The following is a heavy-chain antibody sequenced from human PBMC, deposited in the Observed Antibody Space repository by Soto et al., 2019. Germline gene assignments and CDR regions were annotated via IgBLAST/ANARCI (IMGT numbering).Heavy chain of an antibody. CDR3: ARERNSSGWNYDAFDI. CDR1: GFTFSSYA. D-gene: IGHD6-19*01. Sequence: QVQLVESGGGVVQPGRSLRLSCAASGFTFSSYAMHWVRQAPGKGLEWVAVISYDGSNKYYADSVKGRFTISRDNSKNTLYLQMNSLRAEDTAVYYCARERNSSGWNYDAFDIWGQGTMVTVSS. CDR2: ISYDGSNK. J-gene: IGHJ3*02. V-gene: IGHV3-30-3*01.